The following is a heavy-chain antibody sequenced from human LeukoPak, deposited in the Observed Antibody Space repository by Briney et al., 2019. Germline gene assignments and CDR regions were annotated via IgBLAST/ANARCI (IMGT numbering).Heavy chain of an antibody. CDR2: IMPLFGTA. D-gene: IGHD4-17*01. Sequence: LVKVSCKTSGGTFNNSAISWVRQAPGQGLEWLGGIMPLFGTAGYAQKFQGRVTITKDESTRTVYLELTSLTSDDTAVYYCARDVHGDYGSGWFDPWGQGTLVSVSS. J-gene: IGHJ5*02. CDR1: GGTFNNSA. CDR3: ARDVHGDYGSGWFDP. V-gene: IGHV1-69*05.